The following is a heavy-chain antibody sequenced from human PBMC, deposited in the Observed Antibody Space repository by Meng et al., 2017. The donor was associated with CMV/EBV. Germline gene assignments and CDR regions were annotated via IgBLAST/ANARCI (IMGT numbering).Heavy chain of an antibody. V-gene: IGHV3-30-3*01. CDR1: GFTFSSYA. Sequence: GGSLRLSCAASGFTFSSYAMHWVRQAPAKGLEWVAVISYDGSNKYYADSVKGRFTISRDNSKNTLYLQMNSLRAEDTAVYYCARVAIFGVALDYWGQGTLVTVSS. D-gene: IGHD3-3*01. CDR2: ISYDGSNK. CDR3: ARVAIFGVALDY. J-gene: IGHJ4*02.